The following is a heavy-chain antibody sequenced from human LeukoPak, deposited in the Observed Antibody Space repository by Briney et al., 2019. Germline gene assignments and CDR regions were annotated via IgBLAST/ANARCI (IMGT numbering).Heavy chain of an antibody. Sequence: GGSLRLSCAASGFTFSSYSMNWVRQAPGKGLEWVSSISTSSIYIYYADSVRGRFTISRDNAKNSLYLQMNSLRAEDTAVYYCARGTPTTRDFDYWGQGTLVTVSS. CDR1: GFTFSSYS. V-gene: IGHV3-21*01. CDR2: ISTSSIYI. CDR3: ARGTPTTRDFDY. D-gene: IGHD4-11*01. J-gene: IGHJ4*02.